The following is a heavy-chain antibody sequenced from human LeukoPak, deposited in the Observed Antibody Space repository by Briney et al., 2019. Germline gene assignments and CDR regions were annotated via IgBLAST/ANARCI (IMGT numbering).Heavy chain of an antibody. CDR1: GFTFSSYS. J-gene: IGHJ4*02. D-gene: IGHD5-24*01. CDR2: ISSSSSYI. CDR3: AKGGERWLQLGYFDY. V-gene: IGHV3-21*01. Sequence: PGGSLRLSCAASGFTFSSYSMNWVRQAPGKGLEWVSSISSSSSYIYYADSVKGRFTISRDNAKNSLYLQMNSLRAEDTAVYYCAKGGERWLQLGYFDYWGQGTLVTVSS.